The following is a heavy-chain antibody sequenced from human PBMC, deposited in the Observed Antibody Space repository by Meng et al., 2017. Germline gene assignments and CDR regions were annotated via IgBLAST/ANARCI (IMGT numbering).Heavy chain of an antibody. CDR2: INPNSGVT. J-gene: IGHJ4*02. Sequence: ASVKVSCKASGYTFTSYYMRWVRQAPGQGLEWMGRINPNSGVTNYAQKFQGRVTMTRDTSISTAYMEMSRRRSEDTAVYYCARDLLYYYDSSGYYFDYWGQGTLVTVSS. CDR3: ARDLLYYYDSSGYYFDY. CDR1: GYTFTSYY. D-gene: IGHD3-22*01. V-gene: IGHV1-2*06.